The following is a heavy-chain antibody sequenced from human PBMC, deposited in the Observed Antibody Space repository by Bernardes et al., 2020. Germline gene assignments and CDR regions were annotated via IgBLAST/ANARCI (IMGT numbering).Heavy chain of an antibody. CDR3: SYGRDFYFDF. D-gene: IGHD3-10*02. Sequence: GQSLRGSCAVSGLTSRNIFLNWLRQAPGKGPEWVGRLKSAFDGGITDFIAPVNGRFSISRDDSSNTVFLQMNSLKGEDTAVYYCSYGRDFYFDFWGQGTPVTVSS. V-gene: IGHV3-15*07. J-gene: IGHJ4*02. CDR1: GLTSRNIF. CDR2: LKSAFDGGIT.